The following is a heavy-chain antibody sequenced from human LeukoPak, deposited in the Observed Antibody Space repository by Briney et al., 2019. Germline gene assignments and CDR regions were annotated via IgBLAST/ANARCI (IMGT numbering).Heavy chain of an antibody. D-gene: IGHD4-23*01. V-gene: IGHV4-59*01. CDR1: GGSISSYY. CDR2: IYYSGST. J-gene: IGHJ6*02. Sequence: SETLSLTCTVSGGSISSYYWSCIRQPPGKGLEWIGYIYYSGSTNYNPSLKSRVTISVDTSKNQFSLKLSSVTAADTAVYYCARESTPHYYYYGMDVWGQGTTVTVSS. CDR3: ARESTPHYYYYGMDV.